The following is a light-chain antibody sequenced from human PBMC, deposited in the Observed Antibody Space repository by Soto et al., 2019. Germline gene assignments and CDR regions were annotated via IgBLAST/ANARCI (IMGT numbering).Light chain of an antibody. CDR1: SSDVGSYNL. CDR2: EVN. V-gene: IGLV2-23*02. CDR3: CSYAPTSAL. J-gene: IGLJ1*01. Sequence: QSVLTQPASVSGSPGQSITISCTGTSSDVGSYNLVSWYQQHPGKAPKLIIYEVNKGPSGVSNRFSGSKSGNTASLTISGLQTEDEADYYCCSYAPTSALFGPGTKVTVL.